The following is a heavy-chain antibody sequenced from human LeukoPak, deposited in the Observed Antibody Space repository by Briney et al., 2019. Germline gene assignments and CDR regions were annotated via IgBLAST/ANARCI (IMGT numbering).Heavy chain of an antibody. D-gene: IGHD5-24*01. V-gene: IGHV3-23*01. CDR2: ISGSGGST. CDR3: AKGRSFSPYHYGMDV. J-gene: IGHJ6*02. CDR1: GFTFSSYA. Sequence: PGGSLRLSCAASGFTFSSYAMSWVRQAPGKGLEWVSAISGSGGSTYYADSVKGRFTISRDNSKNTLYLQMNSLRAEDTAVYYCAKGRSFSPYHYGMDVWGQGTTVTVSS.